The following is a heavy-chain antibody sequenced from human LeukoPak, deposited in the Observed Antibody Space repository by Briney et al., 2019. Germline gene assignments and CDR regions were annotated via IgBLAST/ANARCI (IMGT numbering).Heavy chain of an antibody. J-gene: IGHJ6*03. CDR3: ARDLGGYPFFMDV. Sequence: SDTLSLTCSVSGGSIRSGDHHWAWLRQTPGKGLEFIGSLDESGRPYYNRPLKSRVSISGDTSGKQFSLNLTSVTAADTAVYFCARDLGGYPFFMDVWGRGTTVIVSS. CDR2: LDESGRP. D-gene: IGHD2-15*01. V-gene: IGHV4-39*07. CDR1: GGSIRSGDHH.